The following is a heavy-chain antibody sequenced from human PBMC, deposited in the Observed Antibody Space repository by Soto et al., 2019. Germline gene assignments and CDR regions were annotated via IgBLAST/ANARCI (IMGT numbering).Heavy chain of an antibody. CDR1: GFDFGDYA. Sequence: EVRLVESGGGLVQPGTSLTLSCVGSGFDFGDYAMHWVRQAPGKGLEWVAGITYNGDDIDYADSVKGRFSISRDNAEKSLCRQGRGLKPEDTALYFCAKDMRRDGYRYGNFKNWGQGTLVSVSS. CDR3: AKDMRRDGYRYGNFKN. V-gene: IGHV3-9*01. D-gene: IGHD5-12*01. J-gene: IGHJ4*02. CDR2: ITYNGDDI.